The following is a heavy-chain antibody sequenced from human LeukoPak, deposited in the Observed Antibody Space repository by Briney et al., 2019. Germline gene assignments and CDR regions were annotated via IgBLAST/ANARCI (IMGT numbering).Heavy chain of an antibody. V-gene: IGHV6-1*01. CDR1: GDSVSSNSGA. CDR2: TYYRSKWYN. CDR3: ARDPQTTGPEDAFDI. Sequence: SQTLSLACAIPGDSVSSNSGAWNWIRQSPSRGLEWLGRTYYRSKWYNDYAVSVKSRITINPDTSKNQFSLQLNSVTPEDTAVYYCARDPQTTGPEDAFDIWGQGTMVTVSS. J-gene: IGHJ3*02. D-gene: IGHD1-14*01.